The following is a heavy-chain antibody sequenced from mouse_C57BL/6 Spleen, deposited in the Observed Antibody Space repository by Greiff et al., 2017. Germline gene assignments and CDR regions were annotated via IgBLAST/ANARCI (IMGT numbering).Heavy chain of an antibody. J-gene: IGHJ2*01. V-gene: IGHV1-61*01. Sequence: QVQLQQPGAELVRPGSSVKLSCKASGYTFTSYWMDWVKQRPGQGLEWIGNIYPSDSETHYNQKFKDKATLTVDKSSSTAYMQLSSLTSEDSAVYYCARGGFITTEGDYFDYWGQGTTLTVSS. CDR1: GYTFTSYW. CDR3: ARGGFITTEGDYFDY. D-gene: IGHD1-1*01. CDR2: IYPSDSET.